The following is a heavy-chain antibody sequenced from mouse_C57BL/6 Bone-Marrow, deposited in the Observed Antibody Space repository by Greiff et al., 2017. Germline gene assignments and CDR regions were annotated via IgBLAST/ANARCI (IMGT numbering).Heavy chain of an antibody. J-gene: IGHJ2*01. Sequence: VKLMESGPGLVAPSQSLSITCTVSGFSLTSHGVSWVRQPPGKGLEWLGVIWGDGSTNYHSALISRLSIITDNYKSQVCLKLNRLQTDDTATYYCAKGGLLRYWGQGTTLTVSS. CDR2: IWGDGST. D-gene: IGHD2-3*01. CDR1: GFSLTSHG. V-gene: IGHV2-3*01. CDR3: AKGGLLRY.